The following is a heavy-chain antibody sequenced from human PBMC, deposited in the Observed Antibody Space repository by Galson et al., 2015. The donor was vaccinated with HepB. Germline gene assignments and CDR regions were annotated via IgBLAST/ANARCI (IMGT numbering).Heavy chain of an antibody. Sequence: SLRLSCAASGFTFSSYAMHWVRQAPGKGLEWVAVISYDGSNKYYADSVKGRFTISRDNSKNTLYLQMNSLRAEDTAVYYCAREDIVVVPAAMGGYYYYGMDVWGQGTTVTVSS. CDR1: GFTFSSYA. CDR2: ISYDGSNK. J-gene: IGHJ6*02. V-gene: IGHV3-30*04. D-gene: IGHD2-2*01. CDR3: AREDIVVVPAAMGGYYYYGMDV.